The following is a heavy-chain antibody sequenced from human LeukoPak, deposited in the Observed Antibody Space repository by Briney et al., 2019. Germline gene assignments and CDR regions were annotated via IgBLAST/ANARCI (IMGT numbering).Heavy chain of an antibody. J-gene: IGHJ4*02. CDR2: IYPSDSDT. V-gene: IGHV5-51*01. CDR1: GYRFTNYW. D-gene: IGHD7-27*01. CDR3: ARRELGILYYFDY. Sequence: GESLKISCKGSGYRFTNYWIGWVRPMPGKGLEWMGIIYPSDSDTTYSPSFQGPVTISADKPISTAYLQWSSLKASDTAMYYCARRELGILYYFDYWGQGTLVTVSS.